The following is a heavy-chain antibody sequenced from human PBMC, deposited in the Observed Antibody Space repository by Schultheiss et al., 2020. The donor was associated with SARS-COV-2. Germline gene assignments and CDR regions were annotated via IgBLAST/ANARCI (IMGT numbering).Heavy chain of an antibody. J-gene: IGHJ6*02. CDR1: GYTFTSYD. CDR3: AREDITHYYYYGMDV. V-gene: IGHV1-2*02. D-gene: IGHD2-15*01. CDR2: INPNSGGT. Sequence: ASVKVSCKASGYTFTSYDINWVRQATGQGLEWMGWINPNSGGTNYAQKFQGRVTMTRDTSISTAYMELSSLRSEDTAVYYCAREDITHYYYYGMDVWGQGTTVTVSS.